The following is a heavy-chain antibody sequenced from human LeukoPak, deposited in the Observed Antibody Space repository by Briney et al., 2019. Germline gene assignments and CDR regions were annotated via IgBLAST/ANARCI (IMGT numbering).Heavy chain of an antibody. D-gene: IGHD3-10*02. CDR2: IYSTGST. J-gene: IGHJ5*02. CDR3: ARDPASDYYVWGWFDP. Sequence: PSETLSLTCTVSGGSISSYYWSWIRQPAGKGLEWIGRIYSTGSTNYNPSLKSRVTMSVDTSKNQSSLKLSSVTAADTAVYYCARDPASDYYVWGWFDPWGQGTLVTVSS. V-gene: IGHV4-4*07. CDR1: GGSISSYY.